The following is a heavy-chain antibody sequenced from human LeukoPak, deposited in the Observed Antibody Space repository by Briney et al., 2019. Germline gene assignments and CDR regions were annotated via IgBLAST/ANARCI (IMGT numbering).Heavy chain of an antibody. J-gene: IGHJ4*02. CDR1: GYTFTGYY. Sequence: ASVKVSCKASGYTFTGYYMHWVRQAPGQGLEWMGWINPNSGGTNYAQKFQGRVTMTRDTSISTAYMELSRLRSDDTAVYYCARETYDILTGYRYFDYWGQGTLVTVSS. CDR2: INPNSGGT. D-gene: IGHD3-9*01. V-gene: IGHV1-2*02. CDR3: ARETYDILTGYRYFDY.